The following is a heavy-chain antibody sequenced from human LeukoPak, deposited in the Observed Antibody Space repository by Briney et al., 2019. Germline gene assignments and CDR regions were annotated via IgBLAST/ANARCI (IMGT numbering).Heavy chain of an antibody. CDR3: ARVDYGDYSKDFDY. J-gene: IGHJ4*02. D-gene: IGHD4-17*01. Sequence: SETLSLTCAVYGGSFSGYFWTWIRQPPGKGLEWIGEINHRGSTNYNPSLKSRVTMSVDTSKNQFSLKVNSMTAADTAVYYCARVDYGDYSKDFDYWGQGTLVTVSS. V-gene: IGHV4-34*01. CDR2: INHRGST. CDR1: GGSFSGYF.